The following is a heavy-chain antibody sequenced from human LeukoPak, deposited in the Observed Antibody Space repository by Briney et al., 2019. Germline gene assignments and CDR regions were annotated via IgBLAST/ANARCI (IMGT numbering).Heavy chain of an antibody. V-gene: IGHV3-23*01. D-gene: IGHD2-15*01. CDR1: GFTFSSYA. CDR3: AKDNRPKDIVVVVAARD. J-gene: IGHJ4*02. CDR2: ISGSGGST. Sequence: PGGSLLLSCAASGFTFSSYAMSWVRQAPGKGLEWVSAISGSGGSTYCADSVKGRFTISRDNSKNTLYLQMNSLRAEDTAVYYCAKDNRPKDIVVVVAARDWGQGTLVTVSS.